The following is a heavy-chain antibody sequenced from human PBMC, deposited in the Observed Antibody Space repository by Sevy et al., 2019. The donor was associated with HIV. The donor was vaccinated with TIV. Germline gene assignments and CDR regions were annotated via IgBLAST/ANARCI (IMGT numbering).Heavy chain of an antibody. D-gene: IGHD3-22*01. CDR1: GFTFSDYY. CDR3: ARENTMIEGPGWFDP. Sequence: GGSLRLSCAASGFTFSDYYMSWIRQAPGKGLEWVSYISRSGSTINYADSVKGRFTISRDNAKNSLYLQINSQRAEDWAVYYGARENTMIEGPGWFDPWGQGTLVTVSS. J-gene: IGHJ5*02. V-gene: IGHV3-11*01. CDR2: ISRSGSTI.